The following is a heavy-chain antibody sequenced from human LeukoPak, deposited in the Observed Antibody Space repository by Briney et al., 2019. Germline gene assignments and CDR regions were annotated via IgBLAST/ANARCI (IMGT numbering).Heavy chain of an antibody. V-gene: IGHV3-15*01. Sequence: GGSLRLSCAVSGFTFSDAWMTWVRQAPGKGLEWVGRIKSKTDGGTTDYAAPVKGRFTISRDDSKNTLYVQMNSLKTEDTAVYYCTTRGRGYSNIYRDYWGQGTLVTVSS. J-gene: IGHJ4*02. D-gene: IGHD5-18*01. CDR1: GFTFSDAW. CDR3: TTRGRGYSNIYRDY. CDR2: IKSKTDGGTT.